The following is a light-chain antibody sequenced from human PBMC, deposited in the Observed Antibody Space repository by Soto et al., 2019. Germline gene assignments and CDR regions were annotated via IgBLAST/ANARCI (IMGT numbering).Light chain of an antibody. CDR2: GAS. CDR1: QSVSSSY. Sequence: EIVLTQSPGTLSLSPGERATLSCRASQSVSSSYLAWYQQKPGQAPRLLINGASSRATGIPDRFSGSGSGTDFTLTISRLESEDFAVYYCQQYGSSPGTFGPGTKVDIK. V-gene: IGKV3-20*01. J-gene: IGKJ3*01. CDR3: QQYGSSPGT.